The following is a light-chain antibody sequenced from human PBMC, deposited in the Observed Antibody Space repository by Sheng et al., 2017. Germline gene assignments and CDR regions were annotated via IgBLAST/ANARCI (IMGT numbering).Light chain of an antibody. V-gene: IGLV2-23*01. CDR1: GSDVGNSDL. CDR3: CSYAGSGTYV. J-gene: IGLJ1*01. CDR2: EGN. Sequence: QSALTQPASVSGSPGQSITISCTGAGSDVGNSDLVSWYQQRPGKAPKLIIYEGNKRPSGVSNRFSGSKSGNTASLTISGLQAEDETDYYCCSYAGSGTYVFGTGTKVTV.